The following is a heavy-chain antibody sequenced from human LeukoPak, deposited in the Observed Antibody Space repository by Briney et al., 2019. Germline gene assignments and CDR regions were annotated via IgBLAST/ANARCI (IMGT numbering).Heavy chain of an antibody. Sequence: SETLSLTCTVSGGSISNNYWSWFRQPPGKGLEWIGYIYYSGSTNYNPSLKSRVTISVDTSKSQFSLKLNSVTAADTAVYYCARNDGNAAFDIWGQGTMVTVSS. CDR3: ARNDGNAAFDI. D-gene: IGHD1-1*01. CDR1: GGSISNNY. V-gene: IGHV4-59*12. J-gene: IGHJ3*02. CDR2: IYYSGST.